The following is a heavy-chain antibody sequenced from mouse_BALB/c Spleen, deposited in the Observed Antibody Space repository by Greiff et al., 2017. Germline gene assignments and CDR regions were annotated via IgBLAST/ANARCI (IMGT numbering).Heavy chain of an antibody. V-gene: IGHV5-6-5*01. D-gene: IGHD2-2*01. CDR2: ISSGGST. CDR1: GFTFSSYA. Sequence: EVQRVESGGGLVKPGGSLKLSCAASGFTFSSYAMSWVRQTPEKRLEWVASISSGGSTYYPDSVKGRFTISRDNARNILYLQMSSLRSEDTAMYYCAGEGVWLRRDYYAMDYWGQGTSVTVSS. CDR3: AGEGVWLRRDYYAMDY. J-gene: IGHJ4*01.